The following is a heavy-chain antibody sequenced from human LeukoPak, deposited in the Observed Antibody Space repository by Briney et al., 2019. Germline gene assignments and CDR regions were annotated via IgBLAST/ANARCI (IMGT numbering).Heavy chain of an antibody. Sequence: TGGSLRLSCAASGFTFSSYGMHWVRQAPGKGLDWVAVISNDGSKKYYADSVKGRFTISRDNSKNTLSLQVSSLRAEDTAVYYCAKVLAYYFDYWGQGTLVTVSS. V-gene: IGHV3-30*18. CDR3: AKVLAYYFDY. CDR1: GFTFSSYG. J-gene: IGHJ4*02. CDR2: ISNDGSKK.